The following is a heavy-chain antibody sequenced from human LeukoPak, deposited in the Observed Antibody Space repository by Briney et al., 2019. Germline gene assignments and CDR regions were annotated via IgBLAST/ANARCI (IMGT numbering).Heavy chain of an antibody. CDR2: IAYDGSNE. CDR3: AKDQGIAVAGTDDAFDI. CDR1: GFTFSNYG. V-gene: IGHV3-30*18. D-gene: IGHD6-19*01. J-gene: IGHJ3*02. Sequence: GGSLRLSCAASGFTFSNYGMHWVRQTPGKGLEWVAVIAYDGSNEYYAEFVKGRFTISRDNSKNTLYLQMYSLRAEDTAVYFCAKDQGIAVAGTDDAFDIWGQGTRVTVSS.